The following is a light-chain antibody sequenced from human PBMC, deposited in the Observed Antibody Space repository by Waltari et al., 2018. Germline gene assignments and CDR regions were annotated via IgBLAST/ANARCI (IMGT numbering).Light chain of an antibody. V-gene: IGKV1-39*01. Sequence: DIQLTQSPSSLSASVGDRVTITCRASESISSYLNWYQQKPGKTPTLLIYAMSNLHSGVPSRFSGRASGTECTLTISSLQPEDFATYYCQQSYSPPYTFGQGTKVEIK. CDR1: ESISSY. J-gene: IGKJ2*01. CDR2: AMS. CDR3: QQSYSPPYT.